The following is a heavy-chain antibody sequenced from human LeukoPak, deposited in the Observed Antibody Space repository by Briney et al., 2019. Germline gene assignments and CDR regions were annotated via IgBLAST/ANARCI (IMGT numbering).Heavy chain of an antibody. CDR3: ARDRKHIVVVTAILHY. Sequence: ASVKVSCKASGYTFTGYYMHWVRQAPGQGLEWMGWINPNSGGTNYAQKFQGRVTMTRDTSISTAYMELSRLRSDDTAVYYCARDRKHIVVVTAILHYWGQGTLVTVSS. V-gene: IGHV1-2*02. CDR2: INPNSGGT. J-gene: IGHJ4*02. CDR1: GYTFTGYY. D-gene: IGHD2-21*02.